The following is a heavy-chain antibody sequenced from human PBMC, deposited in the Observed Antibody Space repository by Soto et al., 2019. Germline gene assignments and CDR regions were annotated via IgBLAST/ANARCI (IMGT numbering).Heavy chain of an antibody. V-gene: IGHV4-59*08. CDR3: ARHDTRNIAAADNWFDP. J-gene: IGHJ5*02. D-gene: IGHD6-13*01. CDR2: IYYSGST. CDR1: GGSISSYY. Sequence: SETLSLTCTVSGGSISSYYWSWIRQPPGKGLEWIGYIYYSGSTNYNPSLKSRVTISVDTSKNQFSLKLSSVTAADTAVYYCARHDTRNIAAADNWFDPWGQGTLVTVSS.